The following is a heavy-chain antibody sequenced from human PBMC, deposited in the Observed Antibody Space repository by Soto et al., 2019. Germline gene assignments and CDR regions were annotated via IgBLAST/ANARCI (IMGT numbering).Heavy chain of an antibody. J-gene: IGHJ4*02. CDR3: AIYVVRSIGGGNS. V-gene: IGHV1-69*01. Sequence: QVQLVQSGAEVKELGSSVKVSCKTSGGTFTTSSFVWIRQGPGQGLEWMGGLMPIFSKTNLAQKFQGRVTFTADESTRTVYLELSGRRSEDTAIYYCAIYVVRSIGGGNSGGKGTLVTVSS. CDR2: LMPIFSKT. D-gene: IGHD1-7*01. CDR1: GGTFTTSS.